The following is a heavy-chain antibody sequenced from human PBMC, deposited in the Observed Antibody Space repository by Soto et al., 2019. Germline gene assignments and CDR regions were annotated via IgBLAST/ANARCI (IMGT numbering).Heavy chain of an antibody. CDR3: ARDGTFGIVVVPAAENYYYYGMDV. Sequence: QVQLVQSGAEVKKPGSSVKVSCKASGGTFSSYAISWVRQAPGQGLEWMGGIIPIFDTANYAQKFQGRVTITADESTSTAYMELSSLRSEDTAVYYCARDGTFGIVVVPAAENYYYYGMDVWGQGTTVTVSS. CDR1: GGTFSSYA. D-gene: IGHD2-2*01. CDR2: IIPIFDTA. V-gene: IGHV1-69*01. J-gene: IGHJ6*02.